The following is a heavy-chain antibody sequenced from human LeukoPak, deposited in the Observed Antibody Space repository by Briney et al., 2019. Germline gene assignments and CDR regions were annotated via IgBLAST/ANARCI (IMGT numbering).Heavy chain of an antibody. CDR1: GFTFSSYW. Sequence: PGGSLRLSCAASGFTFSSYWMSWVRQAPGKGLEWVANIKQDGSEKYYADSVKGRFTISRDNAKNSLYLQMNSLRAEDTAVYYCASSDFCSGGSCYSSPDWGQGTLVTVSS. J-gene: IGHJ4*02. V-gene: IGHV3-7*03. CDR3: ASSDFCSGGSCYSSPD. CDR2: IKQDGSEK. D-gene: IGHD2-15*01.